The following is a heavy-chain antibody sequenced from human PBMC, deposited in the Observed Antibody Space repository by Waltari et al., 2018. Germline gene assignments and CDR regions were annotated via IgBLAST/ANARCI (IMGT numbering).Heavy chain of an antibody. CDR2: IYSGGYT. V-gene: IGHV3-66*02. Sequence: EVQLAESGGGLVQPGGSLRISCAASGFTVSNNYMSWVRQAPGKGLEWFSLIYSGGYTQYADSVKGRFTISRDKSKNTLYLQMNSLRVEDTAVYYCARNPRYDSPDWGQGTLVTVSS. CDR1: GFTVSNNY. D-gene: IGHD3-22*01. CDR3: ARNPRYDSPD. J-gene: IGHJ4*02.